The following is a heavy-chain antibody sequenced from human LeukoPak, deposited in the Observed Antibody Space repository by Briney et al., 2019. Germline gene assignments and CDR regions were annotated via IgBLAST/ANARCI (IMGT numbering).Heavy chain of an antibody. D-gene: IGHD2-2*02. Sequence: SDTLSLTCAVSGYSLSNDYYWGWVRQPPGKGLEWIGNIYHSGSTYKNSSLKSRLTMSLDTSKNQFSLKLISVTAADTAMYYCARLSGAPVRHPIYHFDYWGQGTLVTVSS. CDR1: GYSLSNDYY. J-gene: IGHJ4*02. CDR2: IYHSGST. V-gene: IGHV4-38-2*01. CDR3: ARLSGAPVRHPIYHFDY.